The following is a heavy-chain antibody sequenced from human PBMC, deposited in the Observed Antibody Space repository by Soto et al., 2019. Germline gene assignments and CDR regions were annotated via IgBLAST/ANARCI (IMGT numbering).Heavy chain of an antibody. CDR2: ISYDGSNK. Sequence: QVQLVESGGGVVQPGRSLRLSCAASGFTFSSYAMHWVRQAPGKGLEWVAVISYDGSNKYYADSVKGRFTISRDNSKNTLYLQMNSLRAEDTAVYYCSRSGIAVPNNYLDYWGQGTLVTVSS. J-gene: IGHJ4*02. CDR3: SRSGIAVPNNYLDY. V-gene: IGHV3-30-3*01. CDR1: GFTFSSYA. D-gene: IGHD6-19*01.